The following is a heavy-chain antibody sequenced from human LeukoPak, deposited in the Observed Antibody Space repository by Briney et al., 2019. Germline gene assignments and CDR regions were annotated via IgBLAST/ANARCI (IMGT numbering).Heavy chain of an antibody. J-gene: IGHJ5*02. CDR2: ISSSSSYI. V-gene: IGHV3-21*01. CDR3: AREGKKNWFDP. Sequence: SGGSLRLSCAASGFTFSSYSMNWVRQAPGKGLEWVSSISSSSSYIYYADSVKGRFTISRDNAKNSLYLQMNSLRAEDTAVYYCAREGKKNWFDPWGQGTLVTVSS. CDR1: GFTFSSYS.